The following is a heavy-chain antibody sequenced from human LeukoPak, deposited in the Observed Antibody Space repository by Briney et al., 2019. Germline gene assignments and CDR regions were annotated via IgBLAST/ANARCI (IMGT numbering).Heavy chain of an antibody. V-gene: IGHV3-48*03. CDR1: GFTFSSYE. Sequence: GGSLRLSCAASGFTFSSYEMNWVRQAPGKGLEWVSYISSSGSTIYYADSVKGRFTISRDNAKNSLYLQMNSLTGEDTALYYCARDGTTNRYNWFDSWGQGTLVTVSS. J-gene: IGHJ5*01. CDR2: ISSSGSTI. D-gene: IGHD2-8*01. CDR3: ARDGTTNRYNWFDS.